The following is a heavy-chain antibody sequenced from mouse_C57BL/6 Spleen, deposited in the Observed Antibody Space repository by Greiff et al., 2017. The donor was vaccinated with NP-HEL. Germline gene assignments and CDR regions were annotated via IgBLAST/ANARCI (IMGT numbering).Heavy chain of an antibody. Sequence: VQLQQSGAELVRPGTSVKVSCKASGYAFTNYLIEWVKQRPGQGLEWIGVINPGSGGTNYNEKFKGKATLTADKSSSTAYMQLSSLTSEDSAVYFCARSGDGADYWGQGTTLTVSS. J-gene: IGHJ2*01. CDR1: GYAFTNYL. CDR3: ARSGDGADY. D-gene: IGHD2-3*01. V-gene: IGHV1-54*01. CDR2: INPGSGGT.